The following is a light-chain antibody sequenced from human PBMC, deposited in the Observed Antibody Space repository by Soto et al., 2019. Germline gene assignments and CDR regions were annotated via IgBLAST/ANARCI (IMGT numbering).Light chain of an antibody. CDR2: GNS. J-gene: IGLJ2*01. V-gene: IGLV1-40*01. Sequence: QSVLTQPHSVSGAPGQRGTISCTGSSSNIGAGYDVHWYQQLPGTAPKLLIYGNSNRPSGVPDRFSGSKSGTSASLAITGLQAEDEADYYCQSYDSSLSAVVFGGGTQLTVL. CDR3: QSYDSSLSAVV. CDR1: SSNIGAGYD.